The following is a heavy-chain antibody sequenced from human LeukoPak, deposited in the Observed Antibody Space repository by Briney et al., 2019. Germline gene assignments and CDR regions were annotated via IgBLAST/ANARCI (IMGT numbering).Heavy chain of an antibody. V-gene: IGHV3-9*01. J-gene: IGHJ4*02. CDR3: AKGVVSAVVQYYFDY. CDR1: GFTFDDYA. D-gene: IGHD2-15*01. Sequence: PGRSLRLSCAASGFTFDDYAMHWVRQAPGKGLEWVSGISWNSGSIGYADSVKGRFTISRDNAKNSLYLQTNSLRAEDTALYYCAKGVVSAVVQYYFDYWGQGTLVTVSS. CDR2: ISWNSGSI.